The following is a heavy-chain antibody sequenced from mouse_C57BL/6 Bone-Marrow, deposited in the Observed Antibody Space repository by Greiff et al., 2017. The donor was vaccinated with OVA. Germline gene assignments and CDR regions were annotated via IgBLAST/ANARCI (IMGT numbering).Heavy chain of an antibody. CDR2: INPYNGDT. V-gene: IGHV1-20*01. J-gene: IGHJ4*01. CDR3: ARDSNYLYAMDY. D-gene: IGHD2-5*01. Sequence: VQLQQSGPELVKPGDSVKISCKASGYSFTGYFMNWVMQSHGKSLEWIGRINPYNGDTFYNQKIKGKATLTVDKSSSTAHLGLRSLTSEDAAVYYCARDSNYLYAMDYWGQGTSVTVSS. CDR1: GYSFTGYF.